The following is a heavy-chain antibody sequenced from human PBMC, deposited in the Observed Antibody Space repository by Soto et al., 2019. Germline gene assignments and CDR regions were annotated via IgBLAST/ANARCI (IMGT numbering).Heavy chain of an antibody. Sequence: QVQLQQWGAGLLKPSETLSLTCAVYGGSFSGYYWSWIRQPPGKGLEWIGEINHSGSTNYNPSLKSRVTMSVDTSKNQFSLKLSSVTAADTAVYYCARGRLRFWFDPWGQGTLVTVSS. V-gene: IGHV4-34*01. CDR3: ARGRLRFWFDP. CDR2: INHSGST. J-gene: IGHJ5*02. CDR1: GGSFSGYY.